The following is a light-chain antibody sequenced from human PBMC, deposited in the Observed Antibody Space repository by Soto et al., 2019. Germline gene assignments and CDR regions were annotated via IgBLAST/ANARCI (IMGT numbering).Light chain of an antibody. CDR1: QSVGSN. V-gene: IGKV3-20*01. J-gene: IGKJ1*01. CDR2: GGS. CDR3: QQYSSSRT. Sequence: DIVMTQSPATQSVSPGEGATLSCRASQSVGSNLAWYQQKPGQAPRLLIYGGSSRATGIPVRFSGSGSETDFTLTITRLEPEDFAVYYCQQYSSSRTFGQGTKVDI.